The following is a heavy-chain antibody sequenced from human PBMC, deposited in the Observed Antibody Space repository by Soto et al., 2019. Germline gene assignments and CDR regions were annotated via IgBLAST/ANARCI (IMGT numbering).Heavy chain of an antibody. V-gene: IGHV3-30-3*01. CDR3: ATDPGRTSCCYGLDV. D-gene: IGHD2-2*01. Sequence: GGSLRLSCAASGFTFSSYAMHWVRQAPGKGLEWVAVISYDGSNKYYADSVKGRFTISRDNSKNTLYLQMNSLRAEDTAVYYCATDPGRTSCCYGLDVWGQGTTVTVSS. J-gene: IGHJ6*02. CDR1: GFTFSSYA. CDR2: ISYDGSNK.